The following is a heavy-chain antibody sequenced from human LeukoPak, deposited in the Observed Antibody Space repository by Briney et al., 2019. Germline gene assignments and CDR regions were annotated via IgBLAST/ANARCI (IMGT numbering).Heavy chain of an antibody. CDR2: IWYDGSNK. Sequence: GRSLRLSCAASGFTSSSYGMHWVRQAPGKGLEWVAVIWYDGSNKYYADSVKGRFTISRDNSKSTLYLQMNSLRAEDTAVYYCARELYDISDYWGQGTLVTVSS. CDR3: ARELYDISDY. D-gene: IGHD3-9*01. V-gene: IGHV3-33*01. CDR1: GFTSSSYG. J-gene: IGHJ4*02.